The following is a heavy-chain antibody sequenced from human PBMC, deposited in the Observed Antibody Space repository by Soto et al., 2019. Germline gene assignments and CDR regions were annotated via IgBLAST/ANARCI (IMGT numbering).Heavy chain of an antibody. J-gene: IGHJ4*02. Sequence: QVQLQESGTGLVKPSGNLSLTCAVSGGSISSSNWWSWVRQPPGKGLEWIGEIYHSGSTNYNPSLKSGVTVSEEKSMNQFSLKLSSVTAAVTAVYYCARVAYCGGDCYSYYFDDWGQGTIVTLAS. V-gene: IGHV4-4*02. CDR2: IYHSGST. CDR3: ARVAYCGGDCYSYYFDD. CDR1: GGSISSSNW. D-gene: IGHD2-21*02.